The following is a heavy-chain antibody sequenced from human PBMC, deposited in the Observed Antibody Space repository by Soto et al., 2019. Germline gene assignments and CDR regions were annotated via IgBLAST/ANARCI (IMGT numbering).Heavy chain of an antibody. CDR3: ARARIAARPVFDY. V-gene: IGHV3-30-3*01. CDR1: GLTLSSYA. J-gene: IGHJ4*02. D-gene: IGHD6-6*01. CDR2: ISYDGSNK. Sequence: GFLRLSGAAAGLTLSSYAMHWVRQAPGKGLEWVAVISYDGSNKYYADSVKGRFTISRDNSKNTLYLQMNSLRAEDTAVYYCARARIAARPVFDYWGQGTLVTVSS.